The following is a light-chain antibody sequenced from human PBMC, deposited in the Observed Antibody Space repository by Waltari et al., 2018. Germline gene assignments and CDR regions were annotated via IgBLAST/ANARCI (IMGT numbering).Light chain of an antibody. CDR3: QQYNSFWT. CDR2: AAS. Sequence: DSQMTQSPSTLSASVGHKVTITCRASQDVSVWLAWYQLKPGQTPKLLIYAASSLQSGVPSRFSGSGSGTEFTLTISSLQPDDFATYYCQQYNSFWTFGQGTKVEIK. CDR1: QDVSVW. V-gene: IGKV1-5*01. J-gene: IGKJ1*01.